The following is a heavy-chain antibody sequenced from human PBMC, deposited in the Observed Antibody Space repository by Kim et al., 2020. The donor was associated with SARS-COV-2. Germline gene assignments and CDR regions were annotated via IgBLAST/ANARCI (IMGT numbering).Heavy chain of an antibody. CDR1: GFTFSSYA. CDR3: AKGGGYDFVFRDGMDV. J-gene: IGHJ6*02. V-gene: IGHV3-23*03. CDR2: IYSGGSST. Sequence: GGSLRLSCAASGFTFSSYAMSWVRQAPGKALEGVSVIYSGGSSTYYADSGKCRFTISIDISKNTLYLKMNSLRAEDTAVYYCAKGGGYDFVFRDGMDVWGQGTTVTVSS. D-gene: IGHD5-12*01.